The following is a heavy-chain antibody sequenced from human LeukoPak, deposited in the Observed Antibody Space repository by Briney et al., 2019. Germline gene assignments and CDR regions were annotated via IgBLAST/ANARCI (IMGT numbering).Heavy chain of an antibody. D-gene: IGHD2-15*01. CDR1: GDSVSSNSAA. V-gene: IGHV6-1*01. CDR3: ASEQWYEDAFDI. Sequence: SQTLSLTCALSGDSVSSNSAAWNWIRQSPSRGLEWLGRTYYRSKWYNDYAVSVKSRITINPDTSKNQLSLQLNSVTPEDTAVYYCASEQWYEDAFDIRGQGTMVTVSS. J-gene: IGHJ3*02. CDR2: TYYRSKWYN.